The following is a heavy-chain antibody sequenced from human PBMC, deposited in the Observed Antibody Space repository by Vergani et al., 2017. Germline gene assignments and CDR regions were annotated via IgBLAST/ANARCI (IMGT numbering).Heavy chain of an antibody. CDR3: AKVLYYASRGYFDY. D-gene: IGHD3-10*01. J-gene: IGHJ4*02. CDR2: ISWNSGSI. V-gene: IGHV3-9*01. Sequence: EVQLVESGGGLVQPGRSLRLSCAASGFTFDDYAMHWVRQAPGKGLEWVSGISWNSGSIGYADSVKGRFTISRDNAKNSLYLQMNSLRAEDTALYYCAKVLYYASRGYFDYWGQGTLVTVSS. CDR1: GFTFDDYA.